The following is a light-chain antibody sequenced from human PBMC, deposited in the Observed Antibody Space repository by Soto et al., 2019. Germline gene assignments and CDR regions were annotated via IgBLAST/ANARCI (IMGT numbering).Light chain of an antibody. CDR3: QSYDSSDVV. CDR2: GNS. J-gene: IGLJ2*01. CDR1: SSNIGAGYD. V-gene: IGLV1-40*01. Sequence: QSVLTQPPSVSGAPRQRVTISCTGSSSNIGAGYDVHWYQQLPGTAPKLLIYGNSNRPSGVPDRFSGSKSGTSASLAITGLQAEDEADYYCQSYDSSDVVFGGGTKLTVL.